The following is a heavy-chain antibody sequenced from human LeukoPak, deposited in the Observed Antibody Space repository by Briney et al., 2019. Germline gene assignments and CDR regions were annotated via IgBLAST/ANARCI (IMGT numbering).Heavy chain of an antibody. CDR3: ARAVAGTDEIDS. Sequence: GGSLRLSCAGSGFSFSSYDMLWVRQATGKGLEWVSAIGSGGDTYYAGSVRGRFTISRESAKNSFYLQMNSLSAGDTAVYFCARAVAGTDEIDSWGQGTLVTVSS. D-gene: IGHD6-13*01. J-gene: IGHJ4*02. CDR1: GFSFSSYD. CDR2: IGSGGDT. V-gene: IGHV3-13*01.